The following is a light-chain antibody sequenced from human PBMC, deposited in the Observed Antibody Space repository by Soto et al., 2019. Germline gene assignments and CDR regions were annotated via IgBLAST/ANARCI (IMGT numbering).Light chain of an antibody. CDR2: AAS. CDR3: RQLNSHPRT. CDR1: QGISSY. V-gene: IGKV1-9*01. J-gene: IGKJ1*01. Sequence: IQFTQSPSSLSASVGDRVTITCRASQGISSYLAWYQQKPGKAPKLLIYAASTLQSGVPSRFSGSGSGTDFPLTFSSLQPEDFATYYWRQLNSHPRTFGQGTKV.